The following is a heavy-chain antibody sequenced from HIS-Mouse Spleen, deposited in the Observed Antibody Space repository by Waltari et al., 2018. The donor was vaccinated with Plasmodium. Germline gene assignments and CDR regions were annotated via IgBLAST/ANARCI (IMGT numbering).Heavy chain of an antibody. CDR3: AKSSKGTGDLWDY. CDR2: FSGSGGST. D-gene: IGHD7-27*01. Sequence: EVQLLESGGGLVQSGRSLRLSCPASGFTFSSYAISWVRLAPGKGLEWVPAFSGSGGSTYYAVSVKGRFTISRDNSKNPLYLQISSLRAEDTAVYYRAKSSKGTGDLWDYWGQGTLVTVSS. V-gene: IGHV3-23*01. CDR1: GFTFSSYA. J-gene: IGHJ4*02.